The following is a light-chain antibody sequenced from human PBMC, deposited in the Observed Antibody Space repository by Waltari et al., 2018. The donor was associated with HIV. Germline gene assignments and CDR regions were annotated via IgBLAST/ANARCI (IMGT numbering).Light chain of an antibody. J-gene: IGKJ4*01. Sequence: DIQMTQSPSSLSASVADRVTITCQASQDISTNLHWYQQKPGKAPQVLIYDAVNLETGVPSRFSGSGSGTKFIMTINSLQPEDIATYYCQQSASLTPLTFVGGTKVEI. CDR1: QDISTN. V-gene: IGKV1-33*01. CDR2: DAV. CDR3: QQSASLTPLT.